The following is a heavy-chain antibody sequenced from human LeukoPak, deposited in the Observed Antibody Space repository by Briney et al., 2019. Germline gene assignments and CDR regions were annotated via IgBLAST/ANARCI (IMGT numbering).Heavy chain of an antibody. CDR1: GFTFSSYA. J-gene: IGHJ4*02. Sequence: GGSLRLSCAASGFTFSSYAMSWVRQAPGKGLEWVSGINGNGGSTGYADSVKGRFTISRDNAKNSLYLQMNSLRAEDTALYYCARWRFSDYYFDYWGQGTLVTVSS. CDR3: ARWRFSDYYFDY. V-gene: IGHV3-20*04. CDR2: INGNGGST. D-gene: IGHD5-12*01.